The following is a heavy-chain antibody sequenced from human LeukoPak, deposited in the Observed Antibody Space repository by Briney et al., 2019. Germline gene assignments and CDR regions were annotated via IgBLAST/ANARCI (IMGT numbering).Heavy chain of an antibody. Sequence: GGSLRLSCAASGLTFSNYAMSWVRQAPGKGLEWVSGISDSGGSTYYADSVKGRFIISRDNSKNTLYLQMNSLKASDTAMYYCARHLEGFGEVAPDNWFDPWGQGTLVTVSS. D-gene: IGHD3-10*01. CDR3: ARHLEGFGEVAPDNWFDP. CDR1: GLTFSNYA. CDR2: ISDSGGST. V-gene: IGHV3-23*01. J-gene: IGHJ5*02.